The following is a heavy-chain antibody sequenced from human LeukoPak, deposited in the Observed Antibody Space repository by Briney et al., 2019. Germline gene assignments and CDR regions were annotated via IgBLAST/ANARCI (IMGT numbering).Heavy chain of an antibody. V-gene: IGHV3-30*19. Sequence: GGSLRLSCAASGFTFSSYGMHWVRQAPGKGLEWVAVIWYDGSNKYYADSVKGRFTISRDNSKNTLYLQMNSLRAEDTAVYYCARDGLLGYFDYWGQGTLVTVSS. CDR3: ARDGLLGYFDY. CDR2: IWYDGSNK. CDR1: GFTFSSYG. J-gene: IGHJ4*02.